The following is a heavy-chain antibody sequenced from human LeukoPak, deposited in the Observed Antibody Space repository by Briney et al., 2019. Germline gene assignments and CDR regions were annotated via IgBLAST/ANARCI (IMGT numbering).Heavy chain of an antibody. CDR1: GGSISSSSYY. CDR3: ARECRSRDGYNVRLYYFDY. V-gene: IGHV4-61*01. D-gene: IGHD5-24*01. Sequence: SETLSLTCTVSGGSISSSSYYWSWIRQPPGKGLEWIGYIYYSGSTNYNPSLKSRVTISVDTSKNQFSLKLSSVTAADTAVYYCARECRSRDGYNVRLYYFDYWGQGTLVTVSS. CDR2: IYYSGST. J-gene: IGHJ4*02.